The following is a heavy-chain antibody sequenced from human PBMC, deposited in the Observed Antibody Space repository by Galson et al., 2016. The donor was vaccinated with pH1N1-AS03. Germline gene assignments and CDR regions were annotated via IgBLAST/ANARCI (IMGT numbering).Heavy chain of an antibody. V-gene: IGHV3-48*01. CDR1: GFSFSSYG. CDR3: ATGRGYYYEY. D-gene: IGHD3-10*01. J-gene: IGHJ4*02. Sequence: SLRLSCAASGFSFSSYGMNWVRQAPGKGLEWVSYITSSSSMIYYADSVKGRFIISRDNAKNSLYLHMKSLRAEDTAVYYCATGRGYYYEYWGQGTLVTVSS. CDR2: ITSSSSMI.